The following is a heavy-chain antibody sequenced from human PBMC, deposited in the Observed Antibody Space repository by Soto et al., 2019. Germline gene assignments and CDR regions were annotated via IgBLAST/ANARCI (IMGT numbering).Heavy chain of an antibody. V-gene: IGHV4-34*01. Sequence: SETLSLTCAVYGGSFSGYYWSWIRQPPGKGLEWIGEINHSGSTNYNPSLKSRVTISVDTSKNQFSLKLSSVTAADTAVYYCAREWDYSNHWYFDLWGRGTLVT. J-gene: IGHJ2*01. CDR3: AREWDYSNHWYFDL. CDR1: GGSFSGYY. CDR2: INHSGST. D-gene: IGHD4-4*01.